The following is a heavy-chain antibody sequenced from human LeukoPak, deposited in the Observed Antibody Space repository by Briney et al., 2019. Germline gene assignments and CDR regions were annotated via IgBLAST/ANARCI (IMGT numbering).Heavy chain of an antibody. Sequence: PGGSLRLSCAASGFTFSSYEMNWIRQPPGKGLEWIGEINHSGSTNYNPSLKSRVTISVDTSKNQFSLKLSSVTAADTAVYYCARAADYSNYYYYYYMDVWGKGTTVTVSS. CDR3: ARAADYSNYYYYYYMDV. V-gene: IGHV4-34*01. J-gene: IGHJ6*03. CDR1: GFTFSSYE. CDR2: INHSGST. D-gene: IGHD4-11*01.